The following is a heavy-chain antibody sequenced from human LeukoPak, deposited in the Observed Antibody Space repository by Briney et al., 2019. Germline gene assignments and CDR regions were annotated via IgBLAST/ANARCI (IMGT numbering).Heavy chain of an antibody. Sequence: ASVKVSCKASGYTFTSYGISWERQAPGQGLEWMGWISAYNGNTNYAQKLQGRVTMTTDTSTSTAYMELRSLRSDDTAVYYCAIQRGGGDAFDIWGQGTMVTVSS. CDR2: ISAYNGNT. D-gene: IGHD1-1*01. CDR3: AIQRGGGDAFDI. CDR1: GYTFTSYG. V-gene: IGHV1-18*01. J-gene: IGHJ3*02.